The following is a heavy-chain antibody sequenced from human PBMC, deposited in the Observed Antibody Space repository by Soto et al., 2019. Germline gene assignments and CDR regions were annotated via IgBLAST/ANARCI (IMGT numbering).Heavy chain of an antibody. D-gene: IGHD6-13*01. J-gene: IGHJ4*02. CDR1: GGSISSGGSY. Sequence: PSETLSLPCTVSGGSISSGGSYWNWIRQHPGKGLEWIGYIYYSGSTYYSPSLKSLVTISVDTSKNQVSLKLSSVTAADTAVYYCARDRAGALYFDYWGQGTLVTVSS. CDR2: IYYSGST. CDR3: ARDRAGALYFDY. V-gene: IGHV4-31*01.